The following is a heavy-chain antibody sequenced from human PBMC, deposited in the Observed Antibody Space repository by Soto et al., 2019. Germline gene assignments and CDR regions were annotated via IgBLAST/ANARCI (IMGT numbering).Heavy chain of an antibody. J-gene: IGHJ5*02. CDR3: ARVARITFGGVIHWFDP. CDR2: IYYSGST. Sequence: SETLSLTCTVSGGSISSGGYYWSWIRQHPGKGLEWIGYIYYSGSTYYNPSLKSRVTISVDTSKNQFSLKLSSVTAADTAVYYCARVARITFGGVIHWFDPWGQGTLVTVSS. V-gene: IGHV4-31*03. CDR1: GGSISSGGYY. D-gene: IGHD3-16*02.